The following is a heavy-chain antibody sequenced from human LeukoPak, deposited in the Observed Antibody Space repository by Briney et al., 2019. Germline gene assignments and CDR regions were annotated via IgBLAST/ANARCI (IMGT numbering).Heavy chain of an antibody. Sequence: ASVKVSCKASGYTFTSYAMHWVRQAPGQRLEWMGWINAGNGNTKYSQKFQDRVTMTRDTSISAAFMELSRLRSDDTAVYYCARDHLDYYQGLHVWGQGTKVTVSS. CDR1: GYTFTSYA. CDR3: ARDHLDYYQGLHV. D-gene: IGHD3-10*01. CDR2: INAGNGNT. V-gene: IGHV1-3*01. J-gene: IGHJ6*02.